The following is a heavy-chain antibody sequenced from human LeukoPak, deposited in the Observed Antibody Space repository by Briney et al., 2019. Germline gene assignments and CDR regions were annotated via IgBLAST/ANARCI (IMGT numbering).Heavy chain of an antibody. V-gene: IGHV1-69*04. J-gene: IGHJ4*02. CDR1: GGTLSSYA. Sequence: SVKVSCKASGGTLSSYAISWVRQAPGQGLEWMGRIIPILGIANYAQKFQGRVTITADKSTSTAYMELSSLRSEDTAVYYCASDVDIVATASYYFDYWGQGTLVTVSS. D-gene: IGHD5-12*01. CDR2: IIPILGIA. CDR3: ASDVDIVATASYYFDY.